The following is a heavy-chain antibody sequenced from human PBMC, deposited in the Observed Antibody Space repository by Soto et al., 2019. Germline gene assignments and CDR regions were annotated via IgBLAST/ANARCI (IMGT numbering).Heavy chain of an antibody. CDR2: INHSGST. D-gene: IGHD3-10*01. J-gene: IGHJ4*02. CDR1: GGSFSGYY. Sequence: SETLSLTCAVYGGSFSGYYWSWIRQPPGKGLEWIGEINHSGSTNYNPSLKSRVTISVDTSKNQFSLKLSSVTAADTAVYYCARGASRIRPSLMVRGPAGYWGQGTLVTVSS. CDR3: ARGASRIRPSLMVRGPAGY. V-gene: IGHV4-34*01.